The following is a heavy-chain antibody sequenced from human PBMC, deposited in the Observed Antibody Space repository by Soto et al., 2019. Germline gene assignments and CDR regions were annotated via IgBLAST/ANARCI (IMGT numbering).Heavy chain of an antibody. CDR1: GFSFTNFA. CDR3: AKDGVTGRGDDYFDY. CDR2: IGASGDIT. D-gene: IGHD2-21*02. J-gene: IGHJ4*02. Sequence: EVQLLESGGGLVQPGGSLRLSCAASGFSFTNFAMSWVRQAPGKGLEWVAGIGASGDITWYADSVTGRLSISRDNSKNTLYLQLNSLRFEDTAVYYCAKDGVTGRGDDYFDYWGPGTLVTASS. V-gene: IGHV3-23*01.